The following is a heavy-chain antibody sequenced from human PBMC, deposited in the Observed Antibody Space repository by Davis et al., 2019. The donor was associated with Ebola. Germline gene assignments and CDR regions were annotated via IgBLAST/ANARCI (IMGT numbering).Heavy chain of an antibody. J-gene: IGHJ6*02. CDR1: GYTFTGYY. CDR2: INPNSGGT. D-gene: IGHD3-22*01. Sequence: ASVKVSCKTSGYTFTGYYMHWVRQAPGQGLEWMGWINPNSGGTNYAQKFQGWVTMTRDTSISTAYMELSRLRSDDTAVYYCARGREWYYDSSGYNYGMDVWGQGTTVTVSS. V-gene: IGHV1-2*04. CDR3: ARGREWYYDSSGYNYGMDV.